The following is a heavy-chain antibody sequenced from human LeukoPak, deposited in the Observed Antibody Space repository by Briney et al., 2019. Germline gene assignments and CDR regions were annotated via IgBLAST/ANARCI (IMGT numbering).Heavy chain of an antibody. J-gene: IGHJ4*02. D-gene: IGHD2-15*01. CDR1: GGSFSGYY. Sequence: SETLSLTCAVYGGSFSGYYWSWIRQPAGKGLEWIGRIYTSGSTNYNPSLKSRVTISVDTSKNQFSLKLSSVTAADTAVYYCAREGDYCSGGSRYGYWGQGTLVTVSS. V-gene: IGHV4-4*07. CDR3: AREGDYCSGGSRYGY. CDR2: IYTSGST.